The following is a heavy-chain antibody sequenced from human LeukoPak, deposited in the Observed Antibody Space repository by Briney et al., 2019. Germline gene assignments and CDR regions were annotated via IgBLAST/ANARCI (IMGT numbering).Heavy chain of an antibody. D-gene: IGHD1-26*01. CDR3: ARDKRYSGSYRYYYGMDV. J-gene: IGHJ6*02. CDR1: GGSISSCY. CDR2: IYTSGST. Sequence: SETLSLTCTVSGGSISSCYWSWIRQPAGKGLEWIGRIYTSGSTNYNPSLKSRVTMSVDTSKNQFSLKLSSVTAADTAVYYCARDKRYSGSYRYYYGMDVWGQGTTVTVSS. V-gene: IGHV4-4*07.